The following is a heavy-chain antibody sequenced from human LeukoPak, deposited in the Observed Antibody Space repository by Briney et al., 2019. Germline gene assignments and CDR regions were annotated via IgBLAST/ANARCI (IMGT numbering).Heavy chain of an antibody. D-gene: IGHD1-26*01. Sequence: GGSLRLSCAASGFTFSWYDMTWVRQAPGKGLEWVSIISGSGESTHSADSVKGRFTISRDHSKNTLYSQMNSLRADVTAVYYWARGGWADYWGQGTLVTVSS. CDR1: GFTFSWYD. CDR3: ARGGWADY. J-gene: IGHJ4*02. CDR2: ISGSGEST. V-gene: IGHV3-23*01.